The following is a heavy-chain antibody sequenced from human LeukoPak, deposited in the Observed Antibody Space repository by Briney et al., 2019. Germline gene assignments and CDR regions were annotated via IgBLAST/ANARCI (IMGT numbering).Heavy chain of an antibody. J-gene: IGHJ3*02. D-gene: IGHD3-3*01. CDR1: GYTFTSHY. Sequence: GASVKVSCKASGYTFTSHYMHWVRQAPGQGLEWMGIINPSGGSTSYAQKFQGRVTMTRDTSTSTVYMELSSLRSEDTAVYYCAKSGGGVADAFDIWGQGTMVTVSS. CDR3: AKSGGGVADAFDI. V-gene: IGHV1-46*01. CDR2: INPSGGST.